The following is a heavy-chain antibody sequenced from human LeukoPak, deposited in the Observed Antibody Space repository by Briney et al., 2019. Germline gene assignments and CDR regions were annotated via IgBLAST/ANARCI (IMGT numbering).Heavy chain of an antibody. CDR1: GGSISSSSYY. Sequence: SETLSLTCTVSGGSISSSSYYWGWIRQPPGKGLEWIESIYYSGSTYYNPSLKSRVTISVDTSKNQFSLKLSSVTAADTAVYYCARFLDYGSGSYPGDYWGQGTLVTVSS. J-gene: IGHJ4*02. V-gene: IGHV4-39*01. D-gene: IGHD3-10*01. CDR2: IYYSGST. CDR3: ARFLDYGSGSYPGDY.